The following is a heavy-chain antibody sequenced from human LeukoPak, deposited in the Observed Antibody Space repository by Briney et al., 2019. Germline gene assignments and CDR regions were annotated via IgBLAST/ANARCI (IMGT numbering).Heavy chain of an antibody. Sequence: SETLSLTCAVSGGSISSGGYSWSWIRQPPGKGLEWIGYIYHSGSTYYNPSLKSRVTISVDRSKNQFSLKLSSVTAADTAVYYCARGQTPTVTTLLAGNWFDPWGQGTLVTVSS. J-gene: IGHJ5*02. D-gene: IGHD4-17*01. V-gene: IGHV4-30-2*01. CDR3: ARGQTPTVTTLLAGNWFDP. CDR2: IYHSGST. CDR1: GGSISSGGYS.